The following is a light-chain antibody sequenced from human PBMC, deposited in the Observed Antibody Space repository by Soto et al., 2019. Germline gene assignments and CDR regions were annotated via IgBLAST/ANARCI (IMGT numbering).Light chain of an antibody. CDR1: SSDVGGYDF. CDR2: EVS. Sequence: QSVLTQPASVSGSPGQSITISCTGTSSDVGGYDFVSWYQQHPGKAPKVMIYEVSNRPSGVSIRFSGSKAGNTASLTISGLQAEDEADYYCSSYSSSSTLRIFGGGTQLTVL. V-gene: IGLV2-14*01. CDR3: SSYSSSSTLRI. J-gene: IGLJ2*01.